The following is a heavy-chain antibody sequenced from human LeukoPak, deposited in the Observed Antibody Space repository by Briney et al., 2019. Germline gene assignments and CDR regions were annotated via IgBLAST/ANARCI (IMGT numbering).Heavy chain of an antibody. Sequence: SETLSLTCTVSGGSISSYYWSWIRQPPGKGLEWIGYIYYSGSTNYNPSLKSRVTISVDTSKNQFSLKLSSVTAADTAVYYCARGLEYYDSSGYYPRNNWFDPWGQGTLVTVSS. CDR3: ARGLEYYDSSGYYPRNNWFDP. D-gene: IGHD3-22*01. CDR1: GGSISSYY. J-gene: IGHJ5*02. CDR2: IYYSGST. V-gene: IGHV4-59*12.